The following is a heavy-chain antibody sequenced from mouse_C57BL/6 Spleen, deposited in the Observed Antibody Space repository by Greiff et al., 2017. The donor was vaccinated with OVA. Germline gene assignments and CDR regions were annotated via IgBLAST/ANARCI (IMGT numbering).Heavy chain of an antibody. D-gene: IGHD1-1*01. CDR2: IYPGDGDT. CDR1: GYAFSSYW. V-gene: IGHV1-80*01. Sequence: QVQLQQSGAELVKPGASVKISCKASGYAFSSYWMNWVKQRPGKGLEWIGQIYPGDGDTNYNGKFKGKATLTADKSSSTAYMQLSSLTSEDSAVYFCARGAGYGSSSHWYFDVWGTGTTVTVSS. CDR3: ARGAGYGSSSHWYFDV. J-gene: IGHJ1*03.